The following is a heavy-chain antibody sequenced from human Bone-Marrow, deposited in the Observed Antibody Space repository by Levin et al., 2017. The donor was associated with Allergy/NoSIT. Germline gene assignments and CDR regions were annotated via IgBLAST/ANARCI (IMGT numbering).Heavy chain of an antibody. CDR2: IYPGDSDT. D-gene: IGHD4-17*01. V-gene: IGHV5-51*01. CDR3: ARGTDYGDSVDYGMDV. Sequence: GESLKISCKGSGYSFTRYWIGWVRQTPGKGLEWMGIIYPGDSDTRNSPSFQGQVTVSADKSISTAYLQWSRLKDSDTAMYYCARGTDYGDSVDYGMDVWGQGTTVTVSS. CDR1: GYSFTRYW. J-gene: IGHJ6*02.